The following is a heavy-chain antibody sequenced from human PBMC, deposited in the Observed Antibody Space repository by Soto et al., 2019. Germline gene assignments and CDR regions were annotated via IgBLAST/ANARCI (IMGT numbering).Heavy chain of an antibody. CDR3: ARVLNGQWYFDY. Sequence: EVQLVESGGGLVQPGGSLRLSCGASGFTFSSYWMHWVRQAPGKGLVWVSRVNTDESRTSYADYVKGRFTISSDNAKNTLYLQMNSLRAEDTAVYYCARVLNGQWYFDYWGQGTQVTVSS. D-gene: IGHD6-19*01. J-gene: IGHJ4*02. CDR1: GFTFSSYW. CDR2: VNTDESRT. V-gene: IGHV3-74*01.